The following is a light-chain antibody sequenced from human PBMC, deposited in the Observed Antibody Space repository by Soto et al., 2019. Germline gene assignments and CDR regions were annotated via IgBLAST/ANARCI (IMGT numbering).Light chain of an antibody. CDR3: LQDINYPWT. CDR2: DAS. J-gene: IGKJ1*01. CDR1: QSISSW. Sequence: DNPMTQSPSTLSGTVGDRVTIPCRASQSISSWLAWYQQKPGKAPKLLIYDASSLESGVPSRFSGSGSGTDFTLTISSLQPEDSATYYCLQDINYPWTFAQGTKVDIK. V-gene: IGKV1-5*01.